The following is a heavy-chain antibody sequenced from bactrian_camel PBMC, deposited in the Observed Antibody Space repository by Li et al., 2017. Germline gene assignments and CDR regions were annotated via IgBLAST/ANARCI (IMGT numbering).Heavy chain of an antibody. CDR3: AADLEHEFGSRNRFGY. CDR2: IDVTGDT. Sequence: VQLVESGGGSVQAGGSLRLSCVVSGDRFSGICMAWFRRAPGKEREGVAVIDVTGDTSYAASVKGRFTISQDNDEKTTNLQMNSLKPDDTAMYYCAADLEHEFGSRNRFGYWGQGTQVTVS. J-gene: IGHJ6*01. CDR1: GDRFSGIC. D-gene: IGHD5*01. V-gene: IGHV3S53*01.